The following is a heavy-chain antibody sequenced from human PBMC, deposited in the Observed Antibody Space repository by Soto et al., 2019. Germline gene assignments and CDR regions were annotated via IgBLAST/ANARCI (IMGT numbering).Heavy chain of an antibody. CDR2: ISFDSSEI. D-gene: IGHD3-3*01. J-gene: IGHJ4*02. CDR1: GFTFSNNA. CDR3: AIARVADSSLDH. Sequence: TGGSLRLSCVGSGFTFSNNAMHWVRQSPGKGLEWVAFISFDSSEIHYADSVKGRFTTSRDNPRNTLFLHVNSPRADDTAVYYCAIARVADSSLDHWGQGTLVTVSS. V-gene: IGHV3-30*01.